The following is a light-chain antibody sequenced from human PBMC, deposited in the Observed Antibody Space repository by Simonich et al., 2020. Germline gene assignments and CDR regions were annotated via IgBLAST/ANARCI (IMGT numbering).Light chain of an antibody. J-gene: IGKJ1*01. Sequence: DIVMTQSPLSLPVTPGEPASISCRSSQSLLHSNGYNYLDWYLQNPGQSPQLLIYLGANRASWVPDRFSGSGSGTDFTLKISRVEAEDVGVYYCMQALQTPLTFGQGTKVEIK. CDR3: MQALQTPLT. V-gene: IGKV2-28*01. CDR2: LGA. CDR1: QSLLHSNGYNY.